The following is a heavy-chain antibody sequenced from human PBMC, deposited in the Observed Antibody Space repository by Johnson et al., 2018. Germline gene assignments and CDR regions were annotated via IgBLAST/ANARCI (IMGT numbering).Heavy chain of an antibody. D-gene: IGHD6-19*01. CDR2: ISSSGSTI. J-gene: IGHJ6*03. CDR1: GFTFSDYY. V-gene: IGHV3-11*01. Sequence: QVQLVQSGGGLVKPGGSLRLSCAASGFTFSDYYMSWIRQAPGKGLEWVSYISSSGSTIYYADSVKGRFTISRAKAKNSLYLQMNSLGAEDTAVYYCATSMAVAHFYYYYMDVWGKGTTVTVSS. CDR3: ATSMAVAHFYYYYMDV.